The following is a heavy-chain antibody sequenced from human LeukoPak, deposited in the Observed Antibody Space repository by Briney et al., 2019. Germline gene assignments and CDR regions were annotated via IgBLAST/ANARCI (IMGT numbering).Heavy chain of an antibody. V-gene: IGHV3-23*01. CDR2: VTGRGTST. D-gene: IGHD3-22*01. CDR3: AKAGDSSGYYPIWY. CDR1: RFTFSSYA. Sequence: GGSLRLSCAASRFTFSSYAMSWVRQAPGKGLEWVSAVTGRGTSTYYADSVKGRFTISRDNSKNTLYLQMNSLRAEDTAVYYCAKAGDSSGYYPIWYWGQGTLATVSS. J-gene: IGHJ4*02.